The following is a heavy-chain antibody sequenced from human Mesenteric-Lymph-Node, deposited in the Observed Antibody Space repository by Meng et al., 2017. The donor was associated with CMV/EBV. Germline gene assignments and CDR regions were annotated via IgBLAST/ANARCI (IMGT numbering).Heavy chain of an antibody. CDR1: FTCSSYG. CDR3: AKDRGYGGGYWYLDL. J-gene: IGHJ2*01. D-gene: IGHD4-23*01. V-gene: IGHV3-30*02. CDR2: VAYDGSNH. Sequence: FTCSSYGMHWVRQAPGKGLEWVEYVAYDGSNHYFPDSVKGRFIISRDNSKSTLYLQMNSLRAEDTAVYYCAKDRGYGGGYWYLDLWGRGTLVTVSS.